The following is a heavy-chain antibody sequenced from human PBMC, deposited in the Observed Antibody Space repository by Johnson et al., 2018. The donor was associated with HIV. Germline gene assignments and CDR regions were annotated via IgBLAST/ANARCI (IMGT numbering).Heavy chain of an antibody. CDR3: TKPPSMGADAFDI. V-gene: IGHV3-30*18. CDR2: ISYDGTNK. Sequence: QMLLVESGGGVVQPGRSLRVSCGASGFTFSSYDMHWVRQAPGKGLEWVAVISYDGTNKYFADSVKGRFNISRDNSKNTLYLQMNSLRAEDAAVYYCTKPPSMGADAFDIWGQWTMVTVSS. CDR1: GFTFSSYD. J-gene: IGHJ3*02. D-gene: IGHD3-16*01.